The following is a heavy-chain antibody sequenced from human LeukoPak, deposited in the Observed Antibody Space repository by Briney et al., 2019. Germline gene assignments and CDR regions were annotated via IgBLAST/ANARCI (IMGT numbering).Heavy chain of an antibody. Sequence: GGSLRLSCAASGFTFSDYYISWIRQAPGKGLEWVSYISSSGSTIYYADSVKGRFTISRDNAKNSLYLQMNSLRAEDTAVYYCARAPGIAVAGTGDDAFDIWGQGTMVTVSS. CDR3: ARAPGIAVAGTGDDAFDI. CDR2: ISSSGSTI. J-gene: IGHJ3*02. CDR1: GFTFSDYY. D-gene: IGHD6-19*01. V-gene: IGHV3-11*01.